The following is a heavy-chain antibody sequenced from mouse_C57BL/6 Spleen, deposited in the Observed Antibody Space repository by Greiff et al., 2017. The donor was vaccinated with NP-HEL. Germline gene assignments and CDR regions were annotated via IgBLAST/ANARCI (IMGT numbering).Heavy chain of an antibody. V-gene: IGHV1-55*01. CDR1: GYTFTSYW. Sequence: QVQLQQPGAELVRPGSSVKMSCKASGYTFTSYWITWVKQRPGQGLEWIGDIYPGSGSTNYNEKFKSKATLTVDTSSSTAYMQLSSLTSEDSAVYYCARDGSNVFAYWGQGTLVTVSA. CDR3: ARDGSNVFAY. CDR2: IYPGSGST. J-gene: IGHJ3*01. D-gene: IGHD1-1*01.